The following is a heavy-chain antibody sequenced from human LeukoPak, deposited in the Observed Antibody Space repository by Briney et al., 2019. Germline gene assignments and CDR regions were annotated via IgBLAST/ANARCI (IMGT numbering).Heavy chain of an antibody. Sequence: PGGSLRVSCGGAGFTFSDYYMNSIRQTPGKGLEWVSYISSSGSSIYQADSVKGRFTISRDNAKNSLYLQMNSLRAEDTAVYYCATASAITSPGTFEHWGQGTLVTVSS. V-gene: IGHV3-11*01. CDR3: ATASAITSPGTFEH. CDR1: GFTFSDYY. D-gene: IGHD1-1*01. J-gene: IGHJ1*01. CDR2: ISSSGSSI.